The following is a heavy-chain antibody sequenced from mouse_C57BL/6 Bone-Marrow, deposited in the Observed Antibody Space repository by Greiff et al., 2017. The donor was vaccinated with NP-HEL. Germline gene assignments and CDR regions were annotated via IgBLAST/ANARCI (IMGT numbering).Heavy chain of an antibody. CDR2: INYDGSST. CDR1: GFTFSDYY. CDR3: AREIYYGARRYFDG. Sequence: EVMLVESEGGLVQPGSSMKLSCTASGFTFSDYYMAWVRQVPEKGLEWVANINYDGSSTYYLDSLTSRFIISRDNAKNILYLQMSSLKSEDTATYYCAREIYYGARRYFDGWGTGTTVTVAS. J-gene: IGHJ1*03. D-gene: IGHD2-1*01. V-gene: IGHV5-16*01.